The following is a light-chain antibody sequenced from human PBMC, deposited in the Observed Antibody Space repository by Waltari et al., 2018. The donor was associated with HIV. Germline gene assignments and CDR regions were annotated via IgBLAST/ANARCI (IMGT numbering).Light chain of an antibody. V-gene: IGLV2-14*03. Sequence: QSALTQPASVSGSPGQSITISCGGTSSDVGGYNYVAWYQQHPGKAPKLVIYNVSQRPSGGSARFSGSKSDNTASLTIAGLQAEDEADYFCSSFTTSTTLIFGGGTKLTV. CDR3: SSFTTSTTLI. J-gene: IGLJ2*01. CDR1: SSDVGGYNY. CDR2: NVS.